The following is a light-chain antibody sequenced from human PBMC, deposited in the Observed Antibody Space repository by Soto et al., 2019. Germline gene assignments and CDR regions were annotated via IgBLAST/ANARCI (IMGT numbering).Light chain of an antibody. CDR3: QQYNNWPLT. Sequence: IVLTQSPGTLSLSPGESATLSCRASQSISSTFLAWYQQKPGQAPRLLIYGAFTRATDIPVRFSGSGSGTEFTLTISSLQSEDFAVYYCQQYNNWPLTFGGGTKVDIK. CDR2: GAF. V-gene: IGKV3D-15*01. CDR1: QSISST. J-gene: IGKJ4*01.